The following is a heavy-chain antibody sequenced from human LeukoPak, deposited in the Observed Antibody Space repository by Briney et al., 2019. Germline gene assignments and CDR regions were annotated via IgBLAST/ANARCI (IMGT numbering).Heavy chain of an antibody. CDR2: IRYDGSNK. J-gene: IGHJ4*02. D-gene: IGHD5-18*01. CDR3: AKGLTGGYSYGYGIDY. CDR1: GFTFRSYG. Sequence: GGSLRLSCAASGFTFRSYGMHWVRQAPGKGLEWVAFIRYDGSNKYYADSVKGRFTISRDNSKNTLYLQMNSLRAEDTAVYYCAKGLTGGYSYGYGIDYWDQGTLVTVSS. V-gene: IGHV3-30*02.